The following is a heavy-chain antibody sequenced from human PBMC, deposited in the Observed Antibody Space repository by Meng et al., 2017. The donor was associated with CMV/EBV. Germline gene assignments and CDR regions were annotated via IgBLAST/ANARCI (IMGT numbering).Heavy chain of an antibody. J-gene: IGHJ4*02. D-gene: IGHD1-26*01. Sequence: GESLKISCAASGFTFSSYSMNWVRQAPGKGLEWVSSISSSSSYIYYADSVKGRFTISRDNAKNSQYLQMNSLRAEDTAVYYCARGTNKGWELLYYFDYWGRGTLVTVSS. CDR3: ARGTNKGWELLYYFDY. V-gene: IGHV3-21*01. CDR2: ISSSSSYI. CDR1: GFTFSSYS.